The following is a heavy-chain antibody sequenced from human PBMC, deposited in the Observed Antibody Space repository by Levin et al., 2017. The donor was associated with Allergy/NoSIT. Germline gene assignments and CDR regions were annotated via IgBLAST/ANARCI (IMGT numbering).Heavy chain of an antibody. CDR3: ARVRGGKITMVRGVIIESGYMDV. V-gene: IGHV3-74*01. CDR2: INSDGSST. Sequence: GGSLRLSCAASGFTFSSYWMHWVRQAPGKGLVWVSRINSDGSSTSYADSVKGRFTISRDNAKNTLYLQMNSLRAEDTAVYYCARVRGGKITMVRGVIIESGYMDVWGKGTTVTVSS. CDR1: GFTFSSYW. D-gene: IGHD3-10*01. J-gene: IGHJ6*03.